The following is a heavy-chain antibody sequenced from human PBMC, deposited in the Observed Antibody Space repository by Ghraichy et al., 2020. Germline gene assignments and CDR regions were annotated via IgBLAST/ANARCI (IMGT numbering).Heavy chain of an antibody. CDR1: GGSFSGYY. J-gene: IGHJ4*02. D-gene: IGHD3-10*01. V-gene: IGHV4-34*01. Sequence: SETLSLTCAVYGGSFSGYYWSWIRQPPGKGLEWIGEINHSGSTNYNPSLKSRVTISVDTSKNQFSLKLSSVTAADTAVYYCARGFRAYYYGSGSGGELDYWGQGTLVTVSS. CDR3: ARGFRAYYYGSGSGGELDY. CDR2: INHSGST.